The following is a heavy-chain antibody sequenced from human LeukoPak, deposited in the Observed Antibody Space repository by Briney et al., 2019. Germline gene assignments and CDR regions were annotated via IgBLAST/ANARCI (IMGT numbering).Heavy chain of an antibody. Sequence: GGSLRLSCAASGFTFSSYWMSWVRQAPGKGLEWVANIKQDGSEKYYVDSVKGRFTISRDNAKNSLYLQMNSLRAEDTAVYYCASFGGNPLYYYYGMDVWGQGTTVTVSS. J-gene: IGHJ6*02. CDR1: GFTFSSYW. CDR2: IKQDGSEK. V-gene: IGHV3-7*01. CDR3: ASFGGNPLYYYYGMDV. D-gene: IGHD4-23*01.